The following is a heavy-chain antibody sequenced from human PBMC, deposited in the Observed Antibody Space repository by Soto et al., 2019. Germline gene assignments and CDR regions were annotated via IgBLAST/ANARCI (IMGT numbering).Heavy chain of an antibody. CDR2: MTGGGTT. CDR3: AKLKGGLGRFYGLDA. Sequence: GGSLRLSCRASGFTFKNYAMTWVRKCPGKGLQWVSLMTGGGTTDYADSAKGRFIISRGNSKNTLSLQMHNLRADDTALYYCAKLKGGLGRFYGLDAWGQGTMVTVSS. V-gene: IGHV3-23*01. D-gene: IGHD3-3*01. CDR1: GFTFKNYA. J-gene: IGHJ6*02.